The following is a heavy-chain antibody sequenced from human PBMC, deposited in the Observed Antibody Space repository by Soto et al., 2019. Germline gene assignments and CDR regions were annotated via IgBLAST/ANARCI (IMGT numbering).Heavy chain of an antibody. CDR1: GFTFSNAW. V-gene: IGHV3-15*01. CDR2: IKSKTDGGTT. CDR3: TTDLDYGDYYYYYGMDV. D-gene: IGHD4-17*01. Sequence: EVQLVESGGGLVKPGGSLRLSCAASGFTFSNAWMSWVRQAPGKGLEWVGGIKSKTDGGTTDYAAPVKGRFTISRDDSKNTLYLQMNSLKTEDTAVYYCTTDLDYGDYYYYYGMDVWGQGTTVTVSS. J-gene: IGHJ6*02.